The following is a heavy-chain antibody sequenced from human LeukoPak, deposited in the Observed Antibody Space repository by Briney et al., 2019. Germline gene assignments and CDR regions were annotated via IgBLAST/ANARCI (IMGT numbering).Heavy chain of an antibody. V-gene: IGHV1-3*04. D-gene: IGHD3-22*01. J-gene: IGHJ4*02. CDR3: ARESHDSSGYSLDY. CDR2: ISTYNGNT. Sequence: ASVKVSCKASGYTFTSYYMHWVRQAPGQGLEWMGWISTYNGNTKYSQKFQGRVTITRDTSASTAYMELSSLRSEDTAVYYCARESHDSSGYSLDYWGQGTLVTVSS. CDR1: GYTFTSYY.